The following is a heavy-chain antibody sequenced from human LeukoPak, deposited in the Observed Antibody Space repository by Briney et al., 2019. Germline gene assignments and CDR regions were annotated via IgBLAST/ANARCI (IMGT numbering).Heavy chain of an antibody. D-gene: IGHD6-13*01. CDR1: GYSFTSHW. J-gene: IGHJ4*02. Sequence: KDGESLKISCRGPGYSFTSHWIGWVRQTPGKGLEWMAIIYAGDSGTRISPSFQGQVTISADKSISTAYLQWSSLKASDTAIYYCTRHIAAAGPDYWGQGTLVTVSS. V-gene: IGHV5-51*01. CDR3: TRHIAAAGPDY. CDR2: IYAGDSGT.